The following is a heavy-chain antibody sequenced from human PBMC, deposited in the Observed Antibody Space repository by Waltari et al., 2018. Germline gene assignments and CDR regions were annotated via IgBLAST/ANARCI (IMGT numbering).Heavy chain of an antibody. V-gene: IGHV1-46*01. Sequence: QVQLVQSGAEVKKPGASVTVSCKASGYTFTSYYMHWVRQAPGQGLEWMGIINPSGGSTSYAQKVQGRVTMTRDTSTSAVYMELSSLRSEDTAVYYCARGGYGDYGDYWGQGTLVTVSS. CDR1: GYTFTSYY. CDR3: ARGGYGDYGDY. J-gene: IGHJ4*02. D-gene: IGHD4-17*01. CDR2: INPSGGST.